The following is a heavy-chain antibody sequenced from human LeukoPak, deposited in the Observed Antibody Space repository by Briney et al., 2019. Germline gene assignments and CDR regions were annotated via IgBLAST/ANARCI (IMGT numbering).Heavy chain of an antibody. CDR1: GGSFSGHY. Sequence: SETLSLTCAVYGGSFSGHYWSWIRQPPGKGLEWIGEINHSGSPNYNPSLKSRVTMSVDTSKSQFSLKLSSVTTADTAVYYCARSVGGSIAPAGDYWGQGTLVTVSS. J-gene: IGHJ4*02. D-gene: IGHD6-13*01. V-gene: IGHV4-34*01. CDR2: INHSGSP. CDR3: ARSVGGSIAPAGDY.